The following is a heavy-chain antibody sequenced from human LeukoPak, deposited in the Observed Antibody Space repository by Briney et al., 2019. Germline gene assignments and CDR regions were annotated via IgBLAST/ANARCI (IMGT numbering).Heavy chain of an antibody. J-gene: IGHJ5*02. D-gene: IGHD5-12*01. V-gene: IGHV4-61*08. Sequence: SETLSLTCTVSGGSISSGDYYWSWIRQPPGKGLEWIGYIYHSGSTKYNPSLKSRVTISVDTSKNQFSLKLSSVTAADTAVYYCARTIVAGWFDPWGQGTLVTVSS. CDR2: IYHSGST. CDR3: ARTIVAGWFDP. CDR1: GGSISSGDYY.